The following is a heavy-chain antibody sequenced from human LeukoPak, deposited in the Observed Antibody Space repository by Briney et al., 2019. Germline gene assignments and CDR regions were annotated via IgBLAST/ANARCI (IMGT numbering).Heavy chain of an antibody. V-gene: IGHV4-59*01. CDR3: ARVGDILTGFRARAFDI. Sequence: PSETLSLTCTVSGGSITSYYWSWIRQPPGKGLEWIGYMSYSGSTNHNPSLKSRVTISVDTSKNQFSLKLSSVTAADTAVYYCARVGDILTGFRARAFDIWGQGAMVTVSS. J-gene: IGHJ3*02. D-gene: IGHD3-9*01. CDR2: MSYSGST. CDR1: GGSITSYY.